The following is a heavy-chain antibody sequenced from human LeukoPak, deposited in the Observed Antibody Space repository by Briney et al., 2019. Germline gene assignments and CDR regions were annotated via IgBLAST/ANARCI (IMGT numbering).Heavy chain of an antibody. CDR1: GGSISSSNW. V-gene: IGHV4-4*02. CDR3: ARVNINNWHSCDY. J-gene: IGHJ4*02. CDR2: IYHSGSP. Sequence: SETLSLTCAVSGGSISSSNWWGWVRQPPGKGLEWIGEIYHSGSPNYNPSLKGRVTISVDKSRNHFSLNLSSVTAADTAVYYCARVNINNWHSCDYWGQGTLVTVSS. D-gene: IGHD1-1*01.